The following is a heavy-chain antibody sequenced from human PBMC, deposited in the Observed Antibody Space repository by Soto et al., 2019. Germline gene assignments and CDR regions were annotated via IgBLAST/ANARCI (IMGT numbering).Heavy chain of an antibody. CDR3: AKNHQRAPSRDGYNLIDY. CDR1: GFTFSDYG. V-gene: IGHV3-30*18. Sequence: GGSLRLSCVASGFTFSDYGMHWVRQAPGKGLEWVAVIAYDGSNKYYADSVKGRFTISRDNSKNTLYLQMDSLRAEDTAVYYCAKNHQRAPSRDGYNLIDYWGQGTLVTVS. D-gene: IGHD5-12*01. CDR2: IAYDGSNK. J-gene: IGHJ4*02.